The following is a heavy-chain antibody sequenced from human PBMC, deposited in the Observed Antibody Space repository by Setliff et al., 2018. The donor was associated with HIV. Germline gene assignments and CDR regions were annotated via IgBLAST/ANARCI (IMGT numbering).Heavy chain of an antibody. V-gene: IGHV1-69*13. D-gene: IGHD2-2*01. J-gene: IGHJ4*02. CDR3: ARVKRTSAYDY. CDR2: IVPILGTT. CDR1: GGSFSGYA. Sequence: GASVKVSCKASGGSFSGYAITWVRQAPGQRLEWMGGIVPILGTTNYAQKFQGRVTITADESTSTAYMELSSLRSEDTAVYYCARVKRTSAYDYWGQGTLVTVSS.